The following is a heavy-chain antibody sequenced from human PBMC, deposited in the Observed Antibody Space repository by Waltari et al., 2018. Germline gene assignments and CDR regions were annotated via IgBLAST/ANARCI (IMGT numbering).Heavy chain of an antibody. V-gene: IGHV3-7*01. CDR1: GFTCRGLW. D-gene: IGHD6-13*01. CDR2: IKQDGSEK. Sequence: EVQLVESGGGLVQPGGSLRLSWAASGFTCRGLWVGWVRQAPGTGRGWVANIKQDGSEKYYVDSVKGRFTISRDNAKNSLYLQMNSLRAEDTAVYYCARDPACGSSSCHWGQGTLVTVSS. CDR3: ARDPACGSSSCH. J-gene: IGHJ4*02.